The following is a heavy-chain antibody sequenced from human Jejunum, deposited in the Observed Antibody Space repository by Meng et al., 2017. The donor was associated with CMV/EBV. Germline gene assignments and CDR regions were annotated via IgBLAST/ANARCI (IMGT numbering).Heavy chain of an antibody. D-gene: IGHD3-3*01. Sequence: SGFTFSTYAMSWVRQAPGKELEWVSAISGSAGTSYYADSVKGRFTISRDNSKNTLYLEMNSLTADDTALYYCAKTQHYDFWSGRDYWGQGTLVTVSS. CDR2: ISGSAGTS. CDR1: GFTFSTYA. V-gene: IGHV3-23*01. CDR3: AKTQHYDFWSGRDY. J-gene: IGHJ4*02.